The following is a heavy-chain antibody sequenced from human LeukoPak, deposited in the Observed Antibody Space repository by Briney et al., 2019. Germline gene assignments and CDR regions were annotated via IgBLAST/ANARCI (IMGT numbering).Heavy chain of an antibody. V-gene: IGHV4-39*01. CDR3: ARRTSNPAGAIDY. CDR2: ISYSGT. D-gene: IGHD2-2*01. Sequence: SETLSLTCTVSGGSISISNYYWGWIRQPPGRGLERIGSISYSGTYYNPSLKSRLTISVDTSKNHFSLNLRSVTAADTAVYYCARRTSNPAGAIDYWGQGTLVTVSS. J-gene: IGHJ4*02. CDR1: GGSISISNYY.